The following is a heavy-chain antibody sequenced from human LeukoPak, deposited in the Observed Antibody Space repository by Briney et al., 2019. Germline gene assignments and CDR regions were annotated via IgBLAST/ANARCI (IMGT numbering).Heavy chain of an antibody. V-gene: IGHV4-39*07. CDR3: AREGTDYYDSSGYYHYYYYYMDV. J-gene: IGHJ6*03. CDR1: GGSISSSSYY. CDR2: IYYSGST. D-gene: IGHD3-22*01. Sequence: PSETLSLTCAVSGGSISSSSYYWGWIRQPPGKGLEWIGSIYYSGSTYYNPSLKSRVTISVDTSKNQFSLKLSSVTAADTAVYYCAREGTDYYDSSGYYHYYYYYMDVWGKGTTVTISS.